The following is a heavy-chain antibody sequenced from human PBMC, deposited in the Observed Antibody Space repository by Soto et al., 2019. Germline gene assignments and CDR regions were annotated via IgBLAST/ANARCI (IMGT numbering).Heavy chain of an antibody. J-gene: IGHJ4*02. Sequence: SETLSLTCTVSGGSISSYYWSWIRQPPGKGLEWIGYIYYSGSTNYNPSLKSRVTISADTSKNQFSLKLSSVTAADTAVYFCARVKATLYRDYYFDYWGQGTLVTVSS. CDR2: IYYSGST. CDR1: GGSISSYY. CDR3: ARVKATLYRDYYFDY. V-gene: IGHV4-59*08. D-gene: IGHD5-12*01.